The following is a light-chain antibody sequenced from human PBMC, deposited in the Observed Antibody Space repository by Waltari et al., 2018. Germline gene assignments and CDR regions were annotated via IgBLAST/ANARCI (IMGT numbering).Light chain of an antibody. CDR2: DTY. V-gene: IGKV3-11*01. J-gene: IGKJ4*01. CDR1: QSVRNF. Sequence: DTVLTQSPATLSLSPGERATLSCRASQSVRNFLAWYQQKPGQAPRLLIYDTYNRATGIPARFSGSGFGTDFTLTISRLEPEDFAVYYCQQRSNWPLTFGGGTKVEIK. CDR3: QQRSNWPLT.